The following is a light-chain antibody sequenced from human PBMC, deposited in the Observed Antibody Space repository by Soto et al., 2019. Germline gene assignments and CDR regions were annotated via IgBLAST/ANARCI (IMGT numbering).Light chain of an antibody. Sequence: EIVLTQSPATLSLSPGERATLSCRASQSVGTSLAWYQQKSGQAPRLLFYESSNRATYIPARFSASGSGTDFTLTICGLEPEDVAVYYCQQRGVWPLTVGGGTKVEIK. CDR3: QQRGVWPLT. CDR2: ESS. CDR1: QSVGTS. J-gene: IGKJ4*01. V-gene: IGKV3-11*01.